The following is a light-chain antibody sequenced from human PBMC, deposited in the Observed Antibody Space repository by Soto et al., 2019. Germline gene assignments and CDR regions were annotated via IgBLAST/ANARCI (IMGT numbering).Light chain of an antibody. CDR1: QSVSSN. CDR2: GAS. Sequence: EIVMAQSPATLSVSPGERATLSCRASQSVSSNLAWYQQKPGQAPRLLIYGASTRATGIPARFSGSGSGTEFTLTISSLQSEDSAVYYCQHYNHWPPWTFGQGTKVDIK. CDR3: QHYNHWPPWT. J-gene: IGKJ1*01. V-gene: IGKV3-15*01.